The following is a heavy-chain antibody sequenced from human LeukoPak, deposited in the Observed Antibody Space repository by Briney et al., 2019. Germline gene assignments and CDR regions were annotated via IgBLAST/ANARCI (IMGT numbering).Heavy chain of an antibody. CDR1: GFTFSSYA. D-gene: IGHD2-2*03. J-gene: IGHJ4*02. Sequence: PGGSLRLSCAASGFTFSSYAMSWVRQAPGKGLEWVSAISGSGGSTYYADSVKGRFTISRDNSKNTLYLQMNSLRAEDTAVYYCAKAGYCSSTSCYPEYYFDYWGQGTLVTASS. V-gene: IGHV3-23*01. CDR3: AKAGYCSSTSCYPEYYFDY. CDR2: ISGSGGST.